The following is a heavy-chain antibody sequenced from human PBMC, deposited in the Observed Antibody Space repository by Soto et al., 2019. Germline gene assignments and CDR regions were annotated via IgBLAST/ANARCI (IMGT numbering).Heavy chain of an antibody. CDR3: ARIEPGHNLGEVDY. D-gene: IGHD3-16*01. Sequence: ASVKVSCKASGYTFASYGISWVRQAPGQGLEWMGIINPSGGSTSYAQKFQGRVTMTRDTSTSTVYMELSSLRSEDTAVYYCARIEPGHNLGEVDYWGQGTLVTVSS. V-gene: IGHV1-46*01. CDR2: INPSGGST. J-gene: IGHJ4*02. CDR1: GYTFASYG.